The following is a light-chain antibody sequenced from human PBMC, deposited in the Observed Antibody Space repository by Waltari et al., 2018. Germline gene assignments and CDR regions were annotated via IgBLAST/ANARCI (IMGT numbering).Light chain of an antibody. CDR3: QQYNNWPPGT. CDR2: GAS. V-gene: IGKV3-15*01. Sequence: ETVVTQSPATLSVSPGESATPSCKTSQTIGRSLAWYQQKPGQAPRLVIYGASIRATGIPARFSGSGSEAEFALTISGLQSEEFAVYYCQQYNNWPPGTFGQGTKVEI. CDR1: QTIGRS. J-gene: IGKJ1*01.